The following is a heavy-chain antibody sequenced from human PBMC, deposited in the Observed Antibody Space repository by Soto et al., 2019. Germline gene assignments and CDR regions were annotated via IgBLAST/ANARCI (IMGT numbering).Heavy chain of an antibody. CDR3: ARVSGYCSGGSCYRVFDY. CDR2: MNPNSGNT. J-gene: IGHJ4*02. Sequence: ASVKVSCKASGYTFTSYDINWVRQATGQGLEWMGWMNPNSGNTGYAQKFQGRVTMTRNTSISTAYMELSSLRSEDTAVYYCARVSGYCSGGSCYRVFDYWGQGTLVTVSS. D-gene: IGHD2-15*01. CDR1: GYTFTSYD. V-gene: IGHV1-8*01.